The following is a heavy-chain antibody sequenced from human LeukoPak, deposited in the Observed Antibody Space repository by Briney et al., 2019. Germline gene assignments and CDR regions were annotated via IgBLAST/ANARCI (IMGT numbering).Heavy chain of an antibody. CDR3: ARDRPIFGVVIGCDAFDI. CDR1: GGSISSYY. D-gene: IGHD3-3*01. CDR2: IYTSGST. V-gene: IGHV4-4*08. Sequence: PSETLSLTCTVSGGSISSYYWSWIRQPPGKGLEWIGRIYTSGSTNYNPSLKSRVTISVDTSKNQFSLKLSSVTAADTAVYYCARDRPIFGVVIGCDAFDIWGQGTMVTVSS. J-gene: IGHJ3*02.